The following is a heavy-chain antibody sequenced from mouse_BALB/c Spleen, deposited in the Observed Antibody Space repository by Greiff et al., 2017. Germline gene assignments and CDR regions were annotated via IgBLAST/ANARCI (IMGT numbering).Heavy chain of an antibody. Sequence: VQLQQSGAELVRPGTSVKVSCKASGYAFTNYLIEWVKQRPGQGLEWIGVINPGSGGTNYNEKFKGKATLTADKSSSTAYMQLSSLTSDDSAVYFCARRVEDYGGQGTTLTVSS. V-gene: IGHV1-54*01. CDR3: ARRVEDY. CDR2: INPGSGGT. J-gene: IGHJ2*01. CDR1: GYAFTNYL. D-gene: IGHD1-1*02.